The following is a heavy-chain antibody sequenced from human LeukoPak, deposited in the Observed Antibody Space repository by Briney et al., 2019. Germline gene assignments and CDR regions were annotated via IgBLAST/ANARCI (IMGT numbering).Heavy chain of an antibody. J-gene: IGHJ4*02. CDR1: GGSFSGYY. CDR2: INRRGST. CDR3: ANNPATTVTASDC. D-gene: IGHD4-17*01. V-gene: IGHV4-34*01. Sequence: PSETLSLTCAVYGGSFSGYYWSWIRQSPGKGLEWIGEINRRGSTNYNPSLKGRVTISVDTSRSQFSLKITSVTAADTAVYYCANNPATTVTASDCWGQGTLVTVSS.